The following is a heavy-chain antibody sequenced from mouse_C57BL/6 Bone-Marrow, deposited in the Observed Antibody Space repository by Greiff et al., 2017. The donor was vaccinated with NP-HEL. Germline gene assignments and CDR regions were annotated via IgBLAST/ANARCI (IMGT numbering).Heavy chain of an antibody. V-gene: IGHV1-9*01. Sequence: QVQLQQSGAELMKPGASVKLSCKATGYTFTGYWIEWVKQRPGHGLEWIGEILPGSGSTNYNEKFKSKATLTVDTSSSTAYMQLSSLTSDDSAVYYCARLGTNWDDYFDYWGQGTTLTVSS. J-gene: IGHJ2*01. CDR1: GYTFTGYW. CDR3: ARLGTNWDDYFDY. D-gene: IGHD4-1*01. CDR2: ILPGSGST.